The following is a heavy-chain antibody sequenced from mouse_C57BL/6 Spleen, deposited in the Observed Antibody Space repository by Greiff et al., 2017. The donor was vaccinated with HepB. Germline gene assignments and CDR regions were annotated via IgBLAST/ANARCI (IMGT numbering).Heavy chain of an antibody. CDR3: ARSDWDDY. CDR1: GYTFTSYD. V-gene: IGHV1-85*01. CDR2: IYPRDGST. J-gene: IGHJ2*01. Sequence: VQLVESGPELVKPGASVKLSCKASGYTFTSYDINWVKQRPGQGLEWIGWIYPRDGSTKYNEKFKGKATLTVDTSSSTAYMELHSLTSEDSAVYFCARSDWDDYWGQGTTLTVSS. D-gene: IGHD4-1*01.